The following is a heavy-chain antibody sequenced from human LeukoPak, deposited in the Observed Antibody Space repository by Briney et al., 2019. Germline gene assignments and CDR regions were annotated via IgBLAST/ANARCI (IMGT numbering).Heavy chain of an antibody. J-gene: IGHJ4*02. Sequence: ASVKVSCKASGYTFTGYYMHWVRQAPGQGLEWMGWINPNSGGTNYAQKFQGWVTMARDTSISTAYMEPSRLRSDDTAVYYCAREALSDYYDSSGYASFDYWGQGTLVTVSS. D-gene: IGHD3-22*01. CDR3: AREALSDYYDSSGYASFDY. CDR1: GYTFTGYY. V-gene: IGHV1-2*04. CDR2: INPNSGGT.